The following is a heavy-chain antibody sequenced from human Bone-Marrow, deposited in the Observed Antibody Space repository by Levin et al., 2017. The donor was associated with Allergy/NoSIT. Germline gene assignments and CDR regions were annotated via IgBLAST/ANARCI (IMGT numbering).Heavy chain of an antibody. CDR2: IYYTGTT. J-gene: IGHJ2*01. Sequence: KTSETLSLTCSVSGGSISSGDNYWTWIRQSPGKGLEWIGYIYYTGTTYFNPTLQSRVTMSVDTSQNYFSLKLSAVTAADTAVYYCARAGIVVSNYWYFDLWGRGTLVAVSS. D-gene: IGHD3-16*02. CDR3: ARAGIVVSNYWYFDL. CDR1: GGSISSGDNY. V-gene: IGHV4-30-4*01.